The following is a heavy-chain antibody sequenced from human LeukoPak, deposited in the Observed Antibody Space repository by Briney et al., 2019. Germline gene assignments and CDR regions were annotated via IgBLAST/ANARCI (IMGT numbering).Heavy chain of an antibody. Sequence: GGSLRLSCAASGFTFSNAWMSWVRQAPGKGLEWVGRIKSKTDGGTTDYAAPVKGRFTIFRDNSKNTLYLQMNSLRVEDTAMYYCAKDPHYYGSGSQEFDPWGQGTLVTVSS. CDR2: IKSKTDGGTT. J-gene: IGHJ5*02. CDR3: AKDPHYYGSGSQEFDP. D-gene: IGHD3-10*01. CDR1: GFTFSNAW. V-gene: IGHV3-15*01.